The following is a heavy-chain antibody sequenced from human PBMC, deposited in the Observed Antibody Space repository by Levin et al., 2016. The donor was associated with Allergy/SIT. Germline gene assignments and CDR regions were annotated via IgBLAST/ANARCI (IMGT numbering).Heavy chain of an antibody. Sequence: WIRQPPGKGLEWVSVIYSGGSTYYADSVKGRFTISRDNSKNTLYLQMNSLRAEDTAVYYCAKGMAAAGQRYYYYYYGMDVWGQGTTVTVSS. J-gene: IGHJ6*02. V-gene: IGHV3-53*01. CDR3: AKGMAAAGQRYYYYYYGMDV. D-gene: IGHD6-13*01. CDR2: IYSGGST.